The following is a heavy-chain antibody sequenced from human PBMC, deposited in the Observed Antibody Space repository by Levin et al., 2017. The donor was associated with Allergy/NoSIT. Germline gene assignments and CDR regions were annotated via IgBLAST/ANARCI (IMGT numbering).Heavy chain of an antibody. V-gene: IGHV3-72*01. CDR1: GFTFSDHY. CDR2: MRNRANSYTT. CDR3: ARSHSSGWAPIDY. J-gene: IGHJ4*02. D-gene: IGHD6-19*01. Sequence: GESLKISCAASGFTFSDHYIDWVRQAPGKGLEWVGRMRNRANSYTTENAASVKGRFTMSRDDSNKSVYLQMNSLKIEDTAVYYCARSHSSGWAPIDYWGQGTLVTVSS.